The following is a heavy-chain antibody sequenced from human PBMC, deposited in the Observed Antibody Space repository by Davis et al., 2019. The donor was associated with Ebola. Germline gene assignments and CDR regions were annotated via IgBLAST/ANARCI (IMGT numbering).Heavy chain of an antibody. D-gene: IGHD3-10*01. Sequence: GGSLRLSCAASGFTFSTFWMSWVRQAPGKGLECISYISSSGSSMYYADSVKGRFTISRDNAKNSLYLQMNGLRAEDTAVYYCVRDYGRGWSSFYYYMDVWGKGTTVTVSS. J-gene: IGHJ6*03. CDR1: GFTFSTFW. CDR3: VRDYGRGWSSFYYYMDV. CDR2: ISSSGSSM. V-gene: IGHV3-48*04.